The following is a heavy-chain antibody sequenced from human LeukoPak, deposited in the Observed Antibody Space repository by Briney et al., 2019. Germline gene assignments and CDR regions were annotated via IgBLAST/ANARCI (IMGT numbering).Heavy chain of an antibody. Sequence: GGSLRLSCAASGFTFSSYAMSWARQAPGRGLEWVSAISGSGGSTYYADSVKGRFTISRDNSKNTLYLQMNSLRAEDTAVYYCAKDKMVEWELPAPLDYWGQGTLVTVSS. CDR2: ISGSGGST. J-gene: IGHJ4*02. D-gene: IGHD1-26*01. CDR3: AKDKMVEWELPAPLDY. CDR1: GFTFSSYA. V-gene: IGHV3-23*01.